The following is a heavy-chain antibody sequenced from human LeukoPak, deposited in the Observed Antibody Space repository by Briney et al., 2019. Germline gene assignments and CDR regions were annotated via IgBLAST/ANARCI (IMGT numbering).Heavy chain of an antibody. CDR2: INPNSAGT. J-gene: IGHJ5*02. D-gene: IGHD2-15*01. Sequence: ASVKVSCKAAGYTFTGYYMFWVRQAPGQGLEWMGRINPNSAGTNYAQKFQGRVTMTRDTSISTAYMELSRLRSDDTAVDYCARGYCSGGSCYSVENWFDPWGQGTLVTVSS. CDR1: GYTFTGYY. CDR3: ARGYCSGGSCYSVENWFDP. V-gene: IGHV1-2*06.